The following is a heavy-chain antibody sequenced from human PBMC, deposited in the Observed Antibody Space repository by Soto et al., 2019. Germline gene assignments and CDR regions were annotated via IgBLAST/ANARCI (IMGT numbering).Heavy chain of an antibody. CDR3: VRDHYYGSSGTYPDY. CDR1: GYTFTGYY. CDR2: INPNSGGT. Sequence: QVQLVQSGAEVKKPGASVKVSCNAPGYTFTGYYMHWVRQAPGQGLEWMGWINPNSGGTNYAQRFQGRVTMTRDTSISTAYRELSSLRSDDTAVYYCVRDHYYGSSGTYPDYWGQGPLVTVSS. V-gene: IGHV1-2*02. J-gene: IGHJ4*02. D-gene: IGHD3-10*01.